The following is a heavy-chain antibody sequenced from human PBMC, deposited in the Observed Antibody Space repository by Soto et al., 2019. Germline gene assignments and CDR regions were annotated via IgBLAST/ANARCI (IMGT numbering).Heavy chain of an antibody. D-gene: IGHD3-16*02. CDR2: ISSSSSYI. Sequence: GSLRLSCAASGFTFSTYTMNWVRQAPGKGLEWVSSISSSSSYIYYADSVEGRFTISRDNAKNSLYLQMSSLRVEDTAVYYCARETTNIWGSYRYVADAFDIWGQGTMVTVSS. V-gene: IGHV3-21*01. CDR3: ARETTNIWGSYRYVADAFDI. CDR1: GFTFSTYT. J-gene: IGHJ3*02.